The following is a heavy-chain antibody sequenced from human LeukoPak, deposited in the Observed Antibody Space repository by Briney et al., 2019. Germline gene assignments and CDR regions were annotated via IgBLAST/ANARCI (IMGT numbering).Heavy chain of an antibody. CDR2: IRYDGSNK. D-gene: IGHD3-10*01. CDR3: ARVLTLWFGALDY. V-gene: IGHV3-30*02. CDR1: GFTFSSYS. J-gene: IGHJ4*02. Sequence: TGGSLRLSCAASGFTFSSYSMNWVRQAPGKGLEWVAFIRYDGSNKYYADSVKGRFTISRDNSKNTLYLQMNSLRADDTALYYCARVLTLWFGALDYWGQGRMVSV.